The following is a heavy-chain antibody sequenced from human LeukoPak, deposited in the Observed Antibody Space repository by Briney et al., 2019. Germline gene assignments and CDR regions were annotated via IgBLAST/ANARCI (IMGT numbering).Heavy chain of an antibody. J-gene: IGHJ4*02. CDR2: INPNSGGT. CDR1: GYTFTCYY. D-gene: IGHD5-12*01. Sequence: ASVKVSCKASGYTFTCYYMHWVRQAPGQGLEWMGRINPNSGGTNYAQKFQGRVTMTRDTSISTAYMELSRLRSDDTAVYYCAREYSGYDYPRYFDYWXQGTLVTVSS. CDR3: AREYSGYDYPRYFDY. V-gene: IGHV1-2*06.